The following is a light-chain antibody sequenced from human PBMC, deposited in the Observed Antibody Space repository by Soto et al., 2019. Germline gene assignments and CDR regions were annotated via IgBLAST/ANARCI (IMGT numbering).Light chain of an antibody. J-gene: IGKJ5*01. V-gene: IGKV3-11*01. CDR3: QQYAEGTPIT. CDR2: DAS. CDR1: QSVSTY. Sequence: EIVLTQSPATLSLSPGERATLSCMASQSVSTYLAWYQQKPGQAPRLLIYDASNRATGIPARFSGSGSGTDFTLTISRLESDDFALYYCQQYAEGTPITFGQGTRLEIK.